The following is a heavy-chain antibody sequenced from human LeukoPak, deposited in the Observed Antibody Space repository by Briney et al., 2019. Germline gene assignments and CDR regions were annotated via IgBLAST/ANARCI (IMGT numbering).Heavy chain of an antibody. V-gene: IGHV4-30-4*01. CDR2: IYYSGST. J-gene: IGHJ4*02. Sequence: PSETLSLTCTVSGGSLSSGDYYWSWIRQPPGKGLEWIGYIYYSGSTYYNPSLKSRVTISVDTSKNQFSLKLSSVTAADTAVYYCARGVRDTAMVDYWGQGTLVTVSS. CDR1: GGSLSSGDYY. D-gene: IGHD5-18*01. CDR3: ARGVRDTAMVDY.